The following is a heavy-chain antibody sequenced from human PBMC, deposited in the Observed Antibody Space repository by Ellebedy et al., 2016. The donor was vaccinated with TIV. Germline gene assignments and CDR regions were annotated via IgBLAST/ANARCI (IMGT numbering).Heavy chain of an antibody. D-gene: IGHD1-14*01. Sequence: GESLKISCAASGFTFSGYWMHWVRQAPGKGLVWVSQINSDGSSRSYADSVKGRFTVSRDNTENSMYLQMNSLRADDTGVYYCARGGRKTSYFWQYWGQGTPLTVSP. CDR1: GFTFSGYW. CDR2: INSDGSSR. V-gene: IGHV3-74*01. CDR3: ARGGRKTSYFWQY. J-gene: IGHJ4*02.